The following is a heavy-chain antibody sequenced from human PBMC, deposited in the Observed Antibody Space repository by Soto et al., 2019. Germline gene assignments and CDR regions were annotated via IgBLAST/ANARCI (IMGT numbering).Heavy chain of an antibody. D-gene: IGHD3-3*01. J-gene: IGHJ4*02. CDR2: IYYSGST. CDR3: ARGSGIPYYDFWSGYYFGGWYFDY. CDR1: GGSISIYY. Sequence: QVQLQESGPGLVKPSETLSLTCTVSGGSISIYYWSWIRQPPGKGLEWIGYIYYSGSTNYNPSLKSRVTISVDTSNNQFSLKMSSVTAAYTAVYYCARGSGIPYYDFWSGYYFGGWYFDYGGQGTLVTVSS. V-gene: IGHV4-59*01.